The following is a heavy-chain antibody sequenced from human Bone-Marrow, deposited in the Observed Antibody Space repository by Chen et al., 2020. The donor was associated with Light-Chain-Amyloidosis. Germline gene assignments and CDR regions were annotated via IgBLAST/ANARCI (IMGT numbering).Heavy chain of an antibody. CDR1: GGSISINSYY. D-gene: IGHD2-15*01. V-gene: IGHV4-39*01. CDR2: MSYSGST. CDR3: ARMFGFCSGGSCYSAYFDY. J-gene: IGHJ4*02. Sequence: QLQLQESGPGLVRPSETLSLTCTVSGGSISINSYYWGWIRQPPGKGLEWIGSMSYSGSTYYSPSLKSRVTISVDTPKNQFSLRLNSVTAADTAPYYCARMFGFCSGGSCYSAYFDYWGQGALVTVSS.